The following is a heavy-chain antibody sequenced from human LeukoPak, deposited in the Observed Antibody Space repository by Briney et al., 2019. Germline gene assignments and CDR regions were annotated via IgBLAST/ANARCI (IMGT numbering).Heavy chain of an antibody. V-gene: IGHV3-48*01. CDR2: ISSSSSTI. CDR1: GFTFSSYS. D-gene: IGHD3-22*01. Sequence: GGSLRLSCAASGFTFSSYSMNWVRQAPGKGLEWVSYISSSSSTIYYADSVKGRFTISRDNAKNSLYLQMSSLRAEDTAVYYCARDRGYYDSSAYDYWGQGTLVTVSS. J-gene: IGHJ4*02. CDR3: ARDRGYYDSSAYDY.